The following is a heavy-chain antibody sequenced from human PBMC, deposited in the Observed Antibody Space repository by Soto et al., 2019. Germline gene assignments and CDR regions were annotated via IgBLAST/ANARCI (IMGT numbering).Heavy chain of an antibody. Sequence: ASVKVSCKASGYTFTSYDMHWVRQAPGQGLEWMGIINPSGGSTSYAQKFQGRVTMTRDTSTSTVYMELSSLRSEDTAVYYCALVVPAAHDAFDIWGQGTMVTVSS. CDR1: GYTFTSYD. V-gene: IGHV1-46*01. CDR3: ALVVPAAHDAFDI. J-gene: IGHJ3*02. CDR2: INPSGGST. D-gene: IGHD2-2*01.